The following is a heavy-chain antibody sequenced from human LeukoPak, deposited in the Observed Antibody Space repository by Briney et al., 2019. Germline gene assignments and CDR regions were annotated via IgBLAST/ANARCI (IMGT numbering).Heavy chain of an antibody. V-gene: IGHV3-43*02. Sequence: GGSLRLSCVASGLNFGESAMHWVRQAPGKGLEWVSLISADGGSAFSADSVKGRFSISRNNSKNSLYLQMDSLRSEDTAMYYCAKESGKFDYWGQGTLVVVSS. CDR1: GLNFGESA. CDR3: AKESGKFDY. CDR2: ISADGGSA. J-gene: IGHJ4*02.